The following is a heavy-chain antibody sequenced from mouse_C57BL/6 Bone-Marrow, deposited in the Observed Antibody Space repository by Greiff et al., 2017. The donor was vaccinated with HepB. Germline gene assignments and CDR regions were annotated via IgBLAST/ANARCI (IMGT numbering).Heavy chain of an antibody. Sequence: QVQLQQPGAELVMPGASVKLSCKASGYTFTSYWMHWVKQRPGPGLEWIGEIDPSDSYTNYNQKFKGKSTLTVDKSSSTAYMQLSSLTSEDSAVYYCARQPHYYAMDYWGQGTSVTVSS. CDR2: IDPSDSYT. V-gene: IGHV1-69*01. CDR3: ARQPHYYAMDY. CDR1: GYTFTSYW. J-gene: IGHJ4*01.